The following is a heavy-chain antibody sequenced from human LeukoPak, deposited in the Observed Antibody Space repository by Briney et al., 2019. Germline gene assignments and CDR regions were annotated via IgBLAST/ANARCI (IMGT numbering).Heavy chain of an antibody. CDR1: GGSIGSGYY. J-gene: IGHJ5*02. D-gene: IGHD2-21*01. Sequence: SSETLSLTCTVSGGSIGSGYYWAWIRQPPGKGLEWIGSIHYGGTTHYNPSLQSRVTISADTSKNQFALDLRSVTAADTAVYYWTRSIGCFVSDLWGQGTLVTVSS. CDR2: IHYGGTT. CDR3: TRSIGCFVSDL. V-gene: IGHV4-39*01.